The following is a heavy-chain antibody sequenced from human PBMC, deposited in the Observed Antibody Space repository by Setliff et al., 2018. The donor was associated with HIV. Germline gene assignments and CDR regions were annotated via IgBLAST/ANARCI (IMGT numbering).Heavy chain of an antibody. D-gene: IGHD1-26*01. CDR2: ISYDGSNK. V-gene: IGHV3-30*04. CDR3: AREGIGPIDYYYYMDV. J-gene: IGHJ6*03. CDR1: GFTFSSYA. Sequence: LRLSCAASGFTFSSYAMHWVRQAPGKGLEWVAVISYDGSNKYYADSVKGRFTIPRDSSKNTLYLQMNSLRPEDTAVYYCAREGIGPIDYYYYMDVWGKGTTVTVSS.